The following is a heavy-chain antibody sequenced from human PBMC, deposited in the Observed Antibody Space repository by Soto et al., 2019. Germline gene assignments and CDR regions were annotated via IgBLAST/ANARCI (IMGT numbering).Heavy chain of an antibody. V-gene: IGHV1-69*08. D-gene: IGHD3-16*01. J-gene: IGHJ6*04. CDR1: GGTFGRYT. CDR2: IIPILETA. Sequence: QVQLVQSGAEVKKPGSSVKVSCKASGGTFGRYTLSWVRQAPGQGLEWMGWIIPILETANYARRFQGRLTITADTGAGTAYMHRSGRKSDDTGVYQWARGWKLGGDLDVGGKGTPVTVSS. CDR3: ARGWKLGGDLDV.